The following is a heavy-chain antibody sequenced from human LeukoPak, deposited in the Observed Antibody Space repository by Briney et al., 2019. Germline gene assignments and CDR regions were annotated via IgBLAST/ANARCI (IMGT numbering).Heavy chain of an antibody. Sequence: MASETLSLTCTVSGGSISSGGYYWSCIRQPPGKGLEWIGEINHSGSTSYNPSLKSRVTISVDTSKNQFSLKLTSVTAADTAVFYWGRQRTGGRGLDIGGQGKM. CDR2: INHSGST. CDR1: GGSISSGGYY. J-gene: IGHJ3*02. CDR3: GRQRTGGRGLDI. D-gene: IGHD3-10*01. V-gene: IGHV4-39*01.